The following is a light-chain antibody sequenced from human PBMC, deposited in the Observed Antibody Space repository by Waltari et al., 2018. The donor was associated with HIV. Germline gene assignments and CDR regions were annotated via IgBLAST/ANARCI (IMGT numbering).Light chain of an antibody. Sequence: SYDLTQTPSVSVSPGQTARLNCSIGSLPRKSSSWYRQKAGQAPALLIYRDIQRPSGIPERISGSGSGTGITLTISGVQPEDEADYFCQSTDYDGTWVFGGGTKLTVL. CDR3: QSTDYDGTWV. J-gene: IGLJ3*02. CDR1: SLPRKS. CDR2: RDI. V-gene: IGLV3-25*03.